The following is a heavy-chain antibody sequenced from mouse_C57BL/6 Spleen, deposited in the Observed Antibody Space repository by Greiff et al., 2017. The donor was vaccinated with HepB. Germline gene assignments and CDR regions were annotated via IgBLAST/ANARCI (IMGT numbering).Heavy chain of an antibody. Sequence: EVQVVESGGSLVKPGGSLKLSCAASGFTFSSYAMSWVRQTPEKRLEWVATISDGGSYTYYPDNVKGRFTISRDNAKNNLYLQMSHLKSEDTAMYYCARDSYYYAMDYWGQGTSVTVSS. CDR2: ISDGGSYT. CDR3: ARDSYYYAMDY. V-gene: IGHV5-4*01. CDR1: GFTFSSYA. J-gene: IGHJ4*01.